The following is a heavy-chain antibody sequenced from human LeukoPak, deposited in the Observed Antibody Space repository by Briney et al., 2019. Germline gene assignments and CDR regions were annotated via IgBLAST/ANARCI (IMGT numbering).Heavy chain of an antibody. Sequence: SVKVSCKASGGTFGSYAISWVRQAPGQGLEWMGGIIPIFGTTNYAQKFQGRVTITADESTSTAYMELSSLRSEDTAVYYCARNGRSDIAAAGYYYMDVWGKGTTVTVSS. V-gene: IGHV1-69*01. CDR3: ARNGRSDIAAAGYYYMDV. J-gene: IGHJ6*03. CDR2: IIPIFGTT. CDR1: GGTFGSYA. D-gene: IGHD6-13*01.